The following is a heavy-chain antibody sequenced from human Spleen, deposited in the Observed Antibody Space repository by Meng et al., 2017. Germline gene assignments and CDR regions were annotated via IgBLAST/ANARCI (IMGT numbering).Heavy chain of an antibody. D-gene: IGHD4-11*01. V-gene: IGHV4-59*12. CDR3: ARAYEKVTTGFDY. CDR2: IYYSGST. J-gene: IGHJ4*02. CDR1: GGSISSYY. Sequence: GSLRLSCTVSGGSISSYYWSWIRQPPGKGLEWIGYIYYSGSTNYNPSLKSRVTISVDTSKNQFSLKLSSVTAADTAVYYCARAYEKVTTGFDYWGQGTRVTGSS.